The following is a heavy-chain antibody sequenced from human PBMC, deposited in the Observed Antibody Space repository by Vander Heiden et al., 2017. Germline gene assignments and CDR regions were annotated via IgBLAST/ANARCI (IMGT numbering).Heavy chain of an antibody. J-gene: IGHJ4*01. CDR1: VYTFTTYG. V-gene: IGHV1-18*01. Sequence: QAQLVHSGAEVKKPAASARVSCKAPVYTFTTYGSRWVRQAPGQGLEWMGWISAYNGNTNNAQKLQGRDTMTTDTSTSTAYMELRSLRSDDTAVYYCARDSSVYYDFWSGYYRSDYWGHGTLVTDSS. CDR3: ARDSSVYYDFWSGYYRSDY. D-gene: IGHD3-3*01. CDR2: ISAYNGNT.